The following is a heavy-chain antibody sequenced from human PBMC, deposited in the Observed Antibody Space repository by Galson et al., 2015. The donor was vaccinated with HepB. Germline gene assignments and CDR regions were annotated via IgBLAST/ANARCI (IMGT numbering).Heavy chain of an antibody. Sequence: CAISGDSVSSNSATWNWIRQSPSRGLEWLGRTYYRSQWFTDYGVSVRSRVTIDPDTSMNQFSLQLSSVTPEDTAVYYCARVRVYYNILTGYKNYYYFDYWGQVTLVIVT. J-gene: IGHJ4*02. V-gene: IGHV6-1*01. CDR3: ARVRVYYNILTGYKNYYYFDY. CDR2: TYYRSQWFT. D-gene: IGHD3-9*01. CDR1: GDSVSSNSAT.